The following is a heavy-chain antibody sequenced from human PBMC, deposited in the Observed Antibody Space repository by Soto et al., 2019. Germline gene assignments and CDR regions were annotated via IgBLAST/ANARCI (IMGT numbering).Heavy chain of an antibody. D-gene: IGHD3-22*01. CDR3: VRRSGSYDSSGYHDNWYFDL. CDR2: MYYSGGT. CDR1: GGSISSGDYY. V-gene: IGHV4-39*02. J-gene: IGHJ2*01. Sequence: NPSETLSLTCSVSGGSISSGDYYWGWIRQPPGKGLEWIGSMYYSGGTYYNPSLRSRVTISVDTSNNHFSLKLSSVTAADTAVYYCVRRSGSYDSSGYHDNWYFDLWGRGTLVTVSS.